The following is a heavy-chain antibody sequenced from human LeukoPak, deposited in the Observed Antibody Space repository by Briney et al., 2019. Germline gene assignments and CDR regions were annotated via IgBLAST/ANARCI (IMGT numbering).Heavy chain of an antibody. Sequence: SETLSLTCTVSGGSFSTYYWSWIRQPPGKGLEWIGYIYYSGSTDYNPSLKNRVTMSLDTSKNQFSLKLNSVTAADTAVYYCARAVISFGAAVAKGFDCWGQGTLVTVSS. CDR2: IYYSGST. CDR3: ARAVISFGAAVAKGFDC. CDR1: GGSFSTYY. V-gene: IGHV4-59*01. J-gene: IGHJ4*02. D-gene: IGHD3-16*01.